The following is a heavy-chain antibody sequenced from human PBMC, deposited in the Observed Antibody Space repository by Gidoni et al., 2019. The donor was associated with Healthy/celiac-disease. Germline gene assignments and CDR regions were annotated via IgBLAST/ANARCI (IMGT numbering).Heavy chain of an antibody. V-gene: IGHV3-21*01. J-gene: IGHJ4*02. CDR1: GFTFSSYS. CDR2: ISSSSSYI. D-gene: IGHD6-19*01. CDR3: AREGYSSGWYFYYFDY. Sequence: EVQLVESGGGLVKPGGSLRLSCAASGFTFSSYSMNWVRQAPGKGMAWVSSISSSSSYIYYADSVKGRFTISRDNAKNSLYLQMNSLRAEDTAVYYCAREGYSSGWYFYYFDYWGQGTLVTVSS.